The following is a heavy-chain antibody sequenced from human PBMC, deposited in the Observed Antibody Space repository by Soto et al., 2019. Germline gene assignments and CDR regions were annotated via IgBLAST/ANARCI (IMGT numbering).Heavy chain of an antibody. Sequence: QVQLQQWGAGLLKPSETLSLTCAVYGGSFSGYYWSWIRQPPGKGLEWIGEINHSGSTNYNPSLKSRVTISVDTSKNQCALKLSSVTAADTAVYYCARGTLMRYWGQGTLVTVSS. CDR2: INHSGST. J-gene: IGHJ4*02. V-gene: IGHV4-34*01. CDR1: GGSFSGYY. CDR3: ARGTLMRY.